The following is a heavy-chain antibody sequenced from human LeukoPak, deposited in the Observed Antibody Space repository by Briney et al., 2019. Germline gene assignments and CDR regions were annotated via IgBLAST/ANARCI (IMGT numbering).Heavy chain of an antibody. Sequence: GGSLRLSCAASGFTFSNVWMNWVRQAPGKGLEWVGRIKSKTDGGTTNYAAPVNGRFTISRDDSKNTLYLQMNSLKTEDTAMYYCTTAVIRGLNAFDLWGQGTMVTVS. J-gene: IGHJ3*01. CDR3: TTAVIRGLNAFDL. V-gene: IGHV3-15*01. D-gene: IGHD3-10*01. CDR1: GFTFSNVW. CDR2: IKSKTDGGTT.